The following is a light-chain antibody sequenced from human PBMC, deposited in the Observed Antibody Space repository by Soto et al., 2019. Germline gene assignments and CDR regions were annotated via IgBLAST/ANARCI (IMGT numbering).Light chain of an antibody. CDR1: RNINRK. CDR2: GAS. Sequence: IVMTQSPATLSVSPGERATLSCRASRNINRKLAWYQQKPGQAPRLLISGASTRATGIPARFSGSGSGTEFTLTISSLQSEDFAVYYCQQYYDYPPLIFGG. CDR3: QQYYDYPPLI. J-gene: IGKJ4*01. V-gene: IGKV3-15*01.